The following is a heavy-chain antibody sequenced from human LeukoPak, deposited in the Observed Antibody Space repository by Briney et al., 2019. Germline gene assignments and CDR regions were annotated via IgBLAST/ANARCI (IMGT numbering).Heavy chain of an antibody. J-gene: IGHJ3*02. CDR1: GGSISGSNYH. V-gene: IGHV4-39*01. CDR2: MFYSGST. CDR3: ASGTTVTTDDAFDI. D-gene: IGHD4-11*01. Sequence: SETLSLTCTVSGGSISGSNYHWGWIRQPPGKGLEWIGSMFYSGSTYYNPSFKSRVTISGDTSKNLFSLKLSSVTAADTAVYYCASGTTVTTDDAFDIWGQGTMVTVSS.